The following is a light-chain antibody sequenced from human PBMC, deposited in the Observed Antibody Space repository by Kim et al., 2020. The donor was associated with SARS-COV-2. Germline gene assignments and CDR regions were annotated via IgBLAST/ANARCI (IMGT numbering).Light chain of an antibody. Sequence: QSVLTQPPSVYGAPRQRVTISCTGSSSNIGAGYDVHWYQQLPGTAPKLIIYGNSNRPSGVPDRFSGSKSGTSASLAITGLQAEDEADYYCQSYDSSRSAPYVFGTGTKVTVL. CDR3: QSYDSSRSAPYV. J-gene: IGLJ1*01. CDR2: GNS. V-gene: IGLV1-40*01. CDR1: SSNIGAGYD.